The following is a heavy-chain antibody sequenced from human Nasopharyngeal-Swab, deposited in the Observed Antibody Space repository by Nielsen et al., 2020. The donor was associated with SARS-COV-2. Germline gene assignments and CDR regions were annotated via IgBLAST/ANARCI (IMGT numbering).Heavy chain of an antibody. Sequence: GESLKISCAASGFTFSSYGMHWVRQAPGKGPEWVAFIRYDGSNKHYADSVKGRFTISRDNSKNTLYLQMNSLRAEDTAVYFCAKNRVTTSYYYYYYMDVWGKGTTVTVSS. D-gene: IGHD4-17*01. CDR2: IRYDGSNK. CDR1: GFTFSSYG. CDR3: AKNRVTTSYYYYYYMDV. J-gene: IGHJ6*03. V-gene: IGHV3-30*02.